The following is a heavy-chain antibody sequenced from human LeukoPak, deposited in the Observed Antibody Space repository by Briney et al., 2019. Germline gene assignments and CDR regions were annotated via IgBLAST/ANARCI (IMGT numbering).Heavy chain of an antibody. V-gene: IGHV3-11*04. CDR2: ISSSGSTI. CDR1: GFTFSDYY. J-gene: IGHJ4*02. CDR3: AREVRGVTRYFDY. D-gene: IGHD3-10*01. Sequence: PGGSLRLSCAASGFTFSDYYMSWIRQAPGKGLEWVSYISSSGSTIYYADSVKGRFTISRDNAKNSPYLQMNSLRAEDTAVYYCAREVRGVTRYFDYWGQGTLVTVSS.